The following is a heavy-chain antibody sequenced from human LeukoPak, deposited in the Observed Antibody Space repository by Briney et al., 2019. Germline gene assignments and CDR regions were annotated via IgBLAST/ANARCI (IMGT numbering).Heavy chain of an antibody. CDR3: AKTPYDYVWGSYRYYFDY. D-gene: IGHD3-16*02. CDR1: GFTFSSYA. CDR2: ISGSGGST. Sequence: GGSLRLSCVASGFTFSSYAMSWVRQAPGKGPEWVSAISGSGGSTYYVDSVKGRFTISRDNSKNTLYLQMNSLRAEDTAVFYCAKTPYDYVWGSYRYYFDYWGQGTLVTVSS. V-gene: IGHV3-23*01. J-gene: IGHJ4*02.